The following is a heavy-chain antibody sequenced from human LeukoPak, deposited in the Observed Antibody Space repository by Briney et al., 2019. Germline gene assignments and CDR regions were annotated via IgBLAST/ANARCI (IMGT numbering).Heavy chain of an antibody. Sequence: PSETLSLTCSVSGSSISGFYWSWIRQPPGKGLEWIGYLYDSGGPTYNPSLKSRVAISVDTSKSQLSLKLTSLTAADTAVYYCARGPGGSALFNWGQGTLVTVSS. CDR3: ARGPGGSALFN. D-gene: IGHD4-23*01. J-gene: IGHJ4*02. V-gene: IGHV4-59*12. CDR2: LYDSGGP. CDR1: GSSISGFY.